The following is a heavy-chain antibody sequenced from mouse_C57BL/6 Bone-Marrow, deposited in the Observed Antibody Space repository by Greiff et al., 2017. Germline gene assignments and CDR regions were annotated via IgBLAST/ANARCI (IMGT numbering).Heavy chain of an antibody. V-gene: IGHV1-42*01. D-gene: IGHD2-3*01. CDR1: GYSFTGYY. CDR3: ARNYDGYLFDY. Sequence: EVQLQQSGPELVKPGASVKISCKASGYSFTGYYMNWVKQSPEKSLEWIGEMNPSTGGTTYNQKFKAKATLTVDKSSSTAYMQLKSLTSEDSAVYYCARNYDGYLFDYWGQGTTLTVSS. J-gene: IGHJ2*01. CDR2: MNPSTGGT.